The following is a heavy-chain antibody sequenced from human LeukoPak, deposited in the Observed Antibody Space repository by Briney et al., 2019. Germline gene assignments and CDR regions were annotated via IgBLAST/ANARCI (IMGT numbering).Heavy chain of an antibody. CDR3: ARLRSSFPYYYGMDV. V-gene: IGHV4-61*05. Sequence: SETLSLTCTVSGGSISSSSYYWGWIRQPPGKGLEWIGYIYYSGSTNHNPSLKSRVTISVDTSKNQFSLMLSSVTAADTAVYYCARLRSSFPYYYGMDVWGQGTTVTVSS. CDR1: GGSISSSSYY. J-gene: IGHJ6*02. CDR2: IYYSGST. D-gene: IGHD6-13*01.